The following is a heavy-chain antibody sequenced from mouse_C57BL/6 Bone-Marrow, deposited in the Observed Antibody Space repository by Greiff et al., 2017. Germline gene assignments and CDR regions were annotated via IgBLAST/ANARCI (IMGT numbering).Heavy chain of an antibody. D-gene: IGHD4-1*01. J-gene: IGHJ3*01. V-gene: IGHV5-4*03. Sequence: EVKVVESGGGLVKPGGSLKLSCAASGFTFSSYSMSWVRQTPEKRLEWVATISDGGSYTYYPDNVKGRVTISRDNAKNNLYLQMSHLKAEDTAMYYGARGGNWDGFAYWGQGTLVTVSA. CDR1: GFTFSSYS. CDR2: ISDGGSYT. CDR3: ARGGNWDGFAY.